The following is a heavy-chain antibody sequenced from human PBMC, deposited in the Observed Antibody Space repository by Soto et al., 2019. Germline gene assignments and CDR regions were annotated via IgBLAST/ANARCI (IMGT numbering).Heavy chain of an antibody. J-gene: IGHJ6*02. CDR1: GYTFTSYG. D-gene: IGHD2-2*01. CDR2: ISAYNGNT. CDR3: AREGYCISTSCRHYDYYGMDV. V-gene: IGHV1-18*01. Sequence: QVQLVQSGAEVKKPGASVKVSCKASGYTFTSYGISWVRQAPGQGLEGMGWISAYNGNTNYAQKLQGRVTMTTDTSTSTAYMELRSLRSDDTAVYYCAREGYCISTSCRHYDYYGMDVWGQGTTVTVSS.